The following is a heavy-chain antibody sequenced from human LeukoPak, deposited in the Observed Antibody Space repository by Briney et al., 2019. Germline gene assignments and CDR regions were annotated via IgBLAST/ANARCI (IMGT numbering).Heavy chain of an antibody. J-gene: IGHJ4*02. CDR1: GFTFSRYW. CDR2: IKQDGSEK. Sequence: GGSLRLSCAASGFTFSRYWMSWVRQAPGKGPEWVANIKQDGSEKYYVDSVKGRFTISRDNAKNSLYLQMNSLRAEDTAVYYCARDKIEGATNFDYWGQGTLVTVSS. CDR3: ARDKIEGATNFDY. V-gene: IGHV3-7*01. D-gene: IGHD1-26*01.